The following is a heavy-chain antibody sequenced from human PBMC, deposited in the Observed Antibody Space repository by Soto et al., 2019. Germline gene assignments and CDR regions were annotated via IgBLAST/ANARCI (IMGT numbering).Heavy chain of an antibody. J-gene: IGHJ6*04. CDR3: ARQRADIVVAPIATSGMYV. CDR2: ISHDGQNQ. CDR1: GFAFGSHG. D-gene: IGHD2-21*01. Sequence: GGSLRLSCVGSGFAFGSHGMHWVRQVSGKGLEWVAVISHDGQNQYYRDSVKGRFTISRDNSKNSLYLEVNSLRVEDTAVYHCARQRADIVVAPIATSGMYVWGKGTAVTVSS. V-gene: IGHV3-30*03.